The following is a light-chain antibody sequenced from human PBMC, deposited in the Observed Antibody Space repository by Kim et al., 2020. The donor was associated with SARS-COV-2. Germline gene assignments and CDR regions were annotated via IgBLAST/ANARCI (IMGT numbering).Light chain of an antibody. CDR3: QKYDGAPYT. J-gene: IGKJ2*01. Sequence: ASVGDRVTIACRASESITNHLAWFQQKPGRPPHLLIYAASALNSGVPSRFSGSGSGTDFTLTINSLQAEDAATYYCQKYDGAPYTFGQGTKVDIK. CDR2: AAS. CDR1: ESITNH. V-gene: IGKV1-27*01.